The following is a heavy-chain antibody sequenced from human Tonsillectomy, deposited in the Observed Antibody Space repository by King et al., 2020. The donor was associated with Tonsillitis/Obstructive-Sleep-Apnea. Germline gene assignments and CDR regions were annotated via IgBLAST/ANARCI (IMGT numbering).Heavy chain of an antibody. CDR2: IYWDDDK. CDR3: AHTYRGSNWYYFDY. D-gene: IGHD6-13*01. J-gene: IGHJ4*02. Sequence: ITLKESGPTLVKPTQTLTLTCTFSGFSLSTSQAGVGWIRQPPGKAREWLTLIYWDDDKRYSPSLNNRLTITKDTSKNQVVLTMTNMDPVDTATYYCAHTYRGSNWYYFDYWGQGTLVTVSS. V-gene: IGHV2-5*02. CDR1: GFSLSTSQAG.